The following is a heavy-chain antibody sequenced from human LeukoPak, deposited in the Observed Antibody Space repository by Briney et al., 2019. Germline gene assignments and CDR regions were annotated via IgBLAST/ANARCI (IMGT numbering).Heavy chain of an antibody. CDR3: ARAESDSSGMDY. CDR1: GYTFTGYY. J-gene: IGHJ4*02. D-gene: IGHD3-22*01. CDR2: INPSDAFT. V-gene: IGHV1-46*01. Sequence: ASVKVSCKASGYTFTGYYLHWVRQAPGQGLEWMGIINPSDAFTRYAQTFQGRVTVTRDTSTSTVYMELSSLRSQDTAVYYCARAESDSSGMDYWGQGTLVTVSS.